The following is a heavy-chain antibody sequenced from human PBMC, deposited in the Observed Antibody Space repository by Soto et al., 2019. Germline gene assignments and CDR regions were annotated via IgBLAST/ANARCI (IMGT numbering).Heavy chain of an antibody. Sequence: QVQLVQSGGEVKEPGASVKVSCEASGYTFTNYGISWVRQAPGQGLEWMGWINTQNGNTNYAQRFQGRVTVTTDRSTSTAYMEMRSLRSDDTAVYYCARDVDYYGSGTYSSGYWGQGTLVTVSS. CDR2: INTQNGNT. CDR1: GYTFTNYG. J-gene: IGHJ4*02. CDR3: ARDVDYYGSGTYSSGY. V-gene: IGHV1-18*01. D-gene: IGHD3-10*01.